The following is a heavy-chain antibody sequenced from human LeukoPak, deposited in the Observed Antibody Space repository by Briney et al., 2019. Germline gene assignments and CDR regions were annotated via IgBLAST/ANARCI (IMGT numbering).Heavy chain of an antibody. V-gene: IGHV3-23*01. CDR1: GLTFSSYA. J-gene: IGHJ6*02. CDR3: AKLGYCSGGSCYGPGMDV. D-gene: IGHD2-15*01. CDR2: ISGSGGST. Sequence: QTGGSLRLSCAASGLTFSSYAMSWVRQAPGKGLEWVSAISGSGGSTYYADSVKGRFTISRDNSKNTLYLQMNSLRAEDTAVYYCAKLGYCSGGSCYGPGMDVWGQGTTVTVSS.